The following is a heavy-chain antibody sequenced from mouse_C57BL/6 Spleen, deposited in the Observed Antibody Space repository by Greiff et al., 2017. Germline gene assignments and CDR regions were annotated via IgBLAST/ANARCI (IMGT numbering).Heavy chain of an antibody. CDR2: IGYDGSN. J-gene: IGHJ2*01. V-gene: IGHV3-6*01. CDR1: GYSITSGYY. Sequence: EVQRVESGPGLVKPSQSLSLTCSVTGYSITSGYYWNWIRQFPGNKLEWMGYIGYDGSNNYNPSLKNRISITRDTSKNQFFLKLNSVTTEDTATYYCARDLEGYYFDYWGQGTTLTVSS. CDR3: ARDLEGYYFDY.